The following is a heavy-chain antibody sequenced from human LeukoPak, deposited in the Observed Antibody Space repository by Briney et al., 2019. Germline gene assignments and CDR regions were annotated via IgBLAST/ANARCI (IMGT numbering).Heavy chain of an antibody. CDR3: ARVGVTADFDY. CDR1: GGSISSSGYY. D-gene: IGHD1-26*01. V-gene: IGHV4-39*07. Sequence: NPSETLSLTCTVSGGSISSSGYYWGWVRQPPGKELEWIGSIYYSGSSHYNPSLKSRVSMSRDTAKNQFSLNLSSVTAADTAVYYCARVGVTADFDYWGQGTLVTVSS. CDR2: IYYSGSS. J-gene: IGHJ4*02.